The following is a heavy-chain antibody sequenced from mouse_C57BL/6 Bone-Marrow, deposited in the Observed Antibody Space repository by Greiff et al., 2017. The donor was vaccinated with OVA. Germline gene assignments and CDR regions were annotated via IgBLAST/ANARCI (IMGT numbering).Heavy chain of an antibody. CDR2: ISYDGSN. J-gene: IGHJ4*01. D-gene: IGHD1-1*01. Sequence: EVQLQESGPGLVKPSQSLSLTCSVTGYSITSGYYWNWIRQFPGNKLEWMGYISYDGSNNYNPSLKNRISITRATSKNQFFLKLNSVTTEDTATYYCARGSSSYAMDYWGQGTSVTVSS. V-gene: IGHV3-6*01. CDR1: GYSITSGYY. CDR3: ARGSSSYAMDY.